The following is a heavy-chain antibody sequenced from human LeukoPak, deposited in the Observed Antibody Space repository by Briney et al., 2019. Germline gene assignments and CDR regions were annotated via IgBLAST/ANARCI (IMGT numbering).Heavy chain of an antibody. CDR3: ARCMVLSQGWCNWFDP. J-gene: IGHJ5*02. CDR2: IRIGGGGT. Sequence: GGSLRLSCAVSGFTVNTYVMSWVRQAPAKGLEWVSSIRIGGGGTYYADSVKGRFTISRDNSENTLHLQMNNLRVGDTAKYFCARCMVLSQGWCNWFDPWGQGTLVTVSS. CDR1: GFTVNTYV. D-gene: IGHD6-13*01. V-gene: IGHV3-23*01.